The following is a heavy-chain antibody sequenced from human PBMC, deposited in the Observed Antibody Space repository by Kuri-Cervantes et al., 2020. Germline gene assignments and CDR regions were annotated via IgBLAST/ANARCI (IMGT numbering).Heavy chain of an antibody. Sequence: ESLKISCTVSGGSISSYYWSWIRQPAGKGLEWIGRIYTSGSTNYNPSLKSRVTMSVDTSKNQFSLKLSSVTAADTAVYYCARGKLERREAGYFDYWGQGTLVTVSS. D-gene: IGHD1-1*01. J-gene: IGHJ4*02. CDR2: IYTSGST. V-gene: IGHV4-4*07. CDR3: ARGKLERREAGYFDY. CDR1: GGSISSYY.